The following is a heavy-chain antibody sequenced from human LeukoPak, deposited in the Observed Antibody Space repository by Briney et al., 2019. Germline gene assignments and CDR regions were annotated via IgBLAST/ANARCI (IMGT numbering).Heavy chain of an antibody. CDR2: ISGSGAST. D-gene: IGHD6-19*01. CDR1: GFTFSSYA. CDR3: ARGHSGWYDY. V-gene: IGHV3-23*01. J-gene: IGHJ4*02. Sequence: GGSLRLSCAASGFTFSSYAMSWVRQAPGKVLGWVSAISGSGASTYYADSVKGRFTISRDNSKNTLYLQMNSLRAEDTAVYYCARGHSGWYDYWGQGTLVTVSS.